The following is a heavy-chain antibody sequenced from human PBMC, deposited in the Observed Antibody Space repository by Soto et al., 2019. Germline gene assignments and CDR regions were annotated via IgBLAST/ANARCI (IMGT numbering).Heavy chain of an antibody. CDR2: VSNTGIA. J-gene: IGHJ3*02. Sequence: SETLSLTCTVSGDSISSYFWNWIRQSPGGGLEWIGDVSNTGIANYHPSLKSRVTIFSDSSKNQISLRLTSVTAADTAVYYCARTSPLEWPSAAFDIWGQGTTVTVSS. CDR1: GDSISSYF. D-gene: IGHD3-3*01. V-gene: IGHV4-59*01. CDR3: ARTSPLEWPSAAFDI.